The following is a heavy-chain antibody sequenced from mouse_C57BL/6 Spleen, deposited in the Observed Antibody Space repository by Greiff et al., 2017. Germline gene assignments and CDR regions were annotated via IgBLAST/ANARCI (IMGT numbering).Heavy chain of an antibody. Sequence: VKLMESGAELMKPGASVKLSCKATGYTFTGYWIEWVKQRPGHGLEWIGEILPGSGSTNYNEKFKGKATFTADTSSNTAYMQLSSLTTEDTAICDCAGTGYYGSRNYFDYWGQGTTLTVSS. CDR2: ILPGSGST. CDR1: GYTFTGYW. V-gene: IGHV1-9*01. D-gene: IGHD1-1*01. J-gene: IGHJ2*01. CDR3: AGTGYYGSRNYFDY.